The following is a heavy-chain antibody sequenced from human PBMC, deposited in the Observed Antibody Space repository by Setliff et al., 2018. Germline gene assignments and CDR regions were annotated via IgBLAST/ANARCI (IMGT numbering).Heavy chain of an antibody. CDR1: GFTFSSYW. J-gene: IGHJ4*02. CDR3: ARVWWLRSEIDY. V-gene: IGHV3-7*01. D-gene: IGHD5-12*01. Sequence: GESLKISCAASGFTFSSYWMSWVRQAPGKGLEWVANIKQDGSEKYYVDSVKGRFTISRDNAKNSLYLQMNSLRAEDTAVYYCARVWWLRSEIDYWGQGTLVTVS. CDR2: IKQDGSEK.